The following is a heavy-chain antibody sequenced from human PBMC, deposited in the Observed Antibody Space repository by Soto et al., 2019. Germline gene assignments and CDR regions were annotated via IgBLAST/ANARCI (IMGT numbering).Heavy chain of an antibody. CDR2: ISWNSANI. CDR3: AKGTSSSWGFDS. CDR1: GFTFDDHA. D-gene: IGHD6-6*01. V-gene: IGHV3-9*01. Sequence: GGSLRLSCAASGFTFDDHAMHWVRQVPGKGLEWVSAISWNSANIGYADSVKGRFTISRDNAKSSLYLQMSSLRAEDTAIYYCAKGTSSSWGFDSWGQGTLVTVSS. J-gene: IGHJ4*02.